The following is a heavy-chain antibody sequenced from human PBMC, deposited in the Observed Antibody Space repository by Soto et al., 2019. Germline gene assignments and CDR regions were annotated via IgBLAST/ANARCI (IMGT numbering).Heavy chain of an antibody. Sequence: PSETLSLTCTVSGGSISSYYWSWIRQPAGKGLEWIGRIYTSGSTNYNPSLKSRVTMSVDTSKNQSSLKLSSVTAADTAVYYCATTLYSSSSGWFDPWGQGTLVTVSS. J-gene: IGHJ5*02. D-gene: IGHD6-6*01. V-gene: IGHV4-4*07. CDR3: ATTLYSSSSGWFDP. CDR2: IYTSGST. CDR1: GGSISSYY.